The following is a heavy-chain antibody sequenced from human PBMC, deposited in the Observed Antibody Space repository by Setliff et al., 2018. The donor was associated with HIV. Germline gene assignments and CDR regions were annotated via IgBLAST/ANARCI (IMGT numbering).Heavy chain of an antibody. CDR1: GDSIASGGYS. CDR3: ARDWLGSSWHPSVLDD. Sequence: SETLSLTCTVSGDSIASGGYSWTWIRQPPGKALEWIGYIYYSGGTSYSGTTYYNPSLRSRVSLSVDTSKNQVSLKMDSVTAADTAVYYCARDWLGSSWHPSVLDDWGQGTLVTVSS. CDR2: IYYSGGT. J-gene: IGHJ4*02. V-gene: IGHV4-61*08. D-gene: IGHD6-13*01.